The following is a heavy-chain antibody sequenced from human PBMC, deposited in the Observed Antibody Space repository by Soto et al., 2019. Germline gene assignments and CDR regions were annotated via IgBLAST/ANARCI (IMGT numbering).Heavy chain of an antibody. D-gene: IGHD3-22*01. CDR2: ISYDGSNK. CDR1: GFNFSSYG. J-gene: IGHJ4*02. V-gene: IGHV3-30*18. Sequence: GGSLRLSCAASGFNFSSYGMHWVRQAPGKGLEWVAVISYDGSNKYYADSVKGRFTISRDNSKNTLYLQMNSLRAEDTAVYYCAKDLWYYDSSGMDFDYWGQGTLVTVSS. CDR3: AKDLWYYDSSGMDFDY.